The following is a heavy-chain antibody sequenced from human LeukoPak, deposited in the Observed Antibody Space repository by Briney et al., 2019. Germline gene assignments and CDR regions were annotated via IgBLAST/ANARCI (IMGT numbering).Heavy chain of an antibody. CDR2: IKADGSEK. CDR1: GFSFSGHW. V-gene: IGHV3-7*05. Sequence: GGSLRLSCAASGFSFSGHWMNWVRQPPGKGLEWVANIKADGSEKYYVDSVKGRFTISRDDAKRTVDLQMDNLRAEDTAIYYCAYRNNFEYWGQGAPVTVSS. CDR3: AYRNNFEY. J-gene: IGHJ4*02. D-gene: IGHD1-26*01.